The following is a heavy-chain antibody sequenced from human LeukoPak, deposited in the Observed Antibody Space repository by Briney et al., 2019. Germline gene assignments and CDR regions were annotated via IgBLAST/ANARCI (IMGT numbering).Heavy chain of an antibody. Sequence: SETLSLTCAVSGYSISSSNWWGWIRQPPGKGLEWIGYIYYSGSTYYNPSLKSRVTMSVDTSKNQFSLKLSSVTAVDTAVYYCARNVGDSGSYAVAFDIWGQGTMVTISS. J-gene: IGHJ3*02. CDR1: GYSISSSNW. CDR2: IYYSGST. D-gene: IGHD1-26*01. CDR3: ARNVGDSGSYAVAFDI. V-gene: IGHV4-28*01.